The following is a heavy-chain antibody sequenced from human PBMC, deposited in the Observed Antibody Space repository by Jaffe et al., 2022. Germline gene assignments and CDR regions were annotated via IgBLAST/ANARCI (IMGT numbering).Heavy chain of an antibody. J-gene: IGHJ4*02. CDR3: ARHPDSSSWYYFDY. CDR2: IYYSGST. V-gene: IGHV4-39*01. D-gene: IGHD6-13*01. Sequence: QLQLQESGPGLVKPSETLSLTCTVSGGSISSSSYYWGWIRQPPGKGLEWIGSIYYSGSTYYNPSLKSRVTISVDTSKNQFSLKLSSVTAADTAVYYCARHPDSSSWYYFDYWGQGTLVTVSS. CDR1: GGSISSSSYY.